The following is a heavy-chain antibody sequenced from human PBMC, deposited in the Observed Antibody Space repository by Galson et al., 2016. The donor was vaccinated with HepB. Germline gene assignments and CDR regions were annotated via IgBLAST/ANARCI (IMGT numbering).Heavy chain of an antibody. J-gene: IGHJ4*02. V-gene: IGHV4-31*03. CDR3: ARDSVLGSSTRYIDS. Sequence: TLSLTCTVSGDSISSGYWSWIRQHPGRGLEWLGYINYTGSTYYAPSLKSRLTISLDTSENQFSLKLSSVTAADTAVYYCARDSVLGSSTRYIDSWGQGTLVTVTS. CDR2: INYTGST. CDR1: GDSISSGY. D-gene: IGHD2-2*01.